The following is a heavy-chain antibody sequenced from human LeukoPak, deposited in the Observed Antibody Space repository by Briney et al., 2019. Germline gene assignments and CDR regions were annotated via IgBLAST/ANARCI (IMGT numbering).Heavy chain of an antibody. CDR1: GGSISIYY. CDR3: ARVDTGD. J-gene: IGHJ4*02. D-gene: IGHD7-27*01. CDR2: IYYSGST. V-gene: IGHV4-59*01. Sequence: SETLSLTCTLSGGSISIYYWSWIRQPPGKGLEWIGYIYYSGSTNYNPSLKSRVTISVDTSKNQFSLKLSSVTAADTAVYYCARVDTGDWGQGTLVTVSS.